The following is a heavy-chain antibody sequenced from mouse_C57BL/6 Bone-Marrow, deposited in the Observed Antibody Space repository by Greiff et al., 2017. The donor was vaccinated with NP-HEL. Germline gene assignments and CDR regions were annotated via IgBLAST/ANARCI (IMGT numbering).Heavy chain of an antibody. Sequence: QVQLQQPGAELVMPGASVKLSCKASGYTFTSYWMHWVKQRPGQGLEWIGEIDPSDSYTNYNQKFKGKSTLTVDKSSSTAYMQLSSLTSEDSAVYYCARKITTVVGHFDYWGQGTTLTVSS. D-gene: IGHD1-1*01. V-gene: IGHV1-69*01. J-gene: IGHJ2*01. CDR1: GYTFTSYW. CDR3: ARKITTVVGHFDY. CDR2: IDPSDSYT.